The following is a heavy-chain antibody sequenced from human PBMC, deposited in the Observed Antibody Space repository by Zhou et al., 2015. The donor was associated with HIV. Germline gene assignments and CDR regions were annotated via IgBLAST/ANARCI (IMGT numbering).Heavy chain of an antibody. Sequence: LVQSGASVKVSCKASGYTFTSYDINWVRQATGQGLEWMGWMNPNSGNTGYAQKFQGRVTMTRNTSISTAYMELSSLRSEDTAVYYCARGYPYGSGSYSIYYYYGMDVWGQGTTVTVSS. V-gene: IGHV1-8*01. CDR3: ARGYPYGSGSYSIYYYYGMDV. CDR1: GYTFTSYD. D-gene: IGHD3-10*01. J-gene: IGHJ6*02. CDR2: MNPNSGNT.